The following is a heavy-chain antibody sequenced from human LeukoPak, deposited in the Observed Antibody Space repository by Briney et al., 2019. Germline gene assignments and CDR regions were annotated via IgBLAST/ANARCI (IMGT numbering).Heavy chain of an antibody. Sequence: SETLSLTCAVYGGSITGYYWSWIRQPPGKGLEWIGYIYTSGSTNYNPSLKSRVTISVDTSKNQFSLKLSSVTAADTAVYYCARGLRTTIFGVVEDWFDPWGQGTLVTVSS. D-gene: IGHD3-3*01. CDR1: GGSITGYY. CDR3: ARGLRTTIFGVVEDWFDP. CDR2: IYTSGST. V-gene: IGHV4-4*09. J-gene: IGHJ5*02.